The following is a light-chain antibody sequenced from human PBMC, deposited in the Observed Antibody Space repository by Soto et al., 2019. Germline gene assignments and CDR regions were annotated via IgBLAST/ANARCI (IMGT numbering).Light chain of an antibody. V-gene: IGKV1-39*01. J-gene: IGKJ2*01. Sequence: IQLTQSPSSLSASVGDRVSVTCRASQSINIYLNWYQQKPGKAPTLLIYAASSLQSGVPSRFSGGGSRTDFTLTISSLQPEDFAAYYCQQSYRSPYTFGKGTKLEI. CDR3: QQSYRSPYT. CDR1: QSINIY. CDR2: AAS.